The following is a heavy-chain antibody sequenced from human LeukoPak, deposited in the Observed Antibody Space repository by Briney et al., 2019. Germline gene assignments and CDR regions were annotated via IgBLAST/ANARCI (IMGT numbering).Heavy chain of an antibody. CDR1: GYTFTGYY. D-gene: IGHD2-15*01. Sequence: GASVKVSCKASGYTFTGYYMHWVRQAPGQGLEWMGWINPNSGGTNYAQKFQGRVTMTRDTSISTAYMELSRLRSDDTAVYYCARVGYCSGGSCYRYYFDYWGQGTLVTDS. J-gene: IGHJ4*02. CDR2: INPNSGGT. CDR3: ARVGYCSGGSCYRYYFDY. V-gene: IGHV1-2*02.